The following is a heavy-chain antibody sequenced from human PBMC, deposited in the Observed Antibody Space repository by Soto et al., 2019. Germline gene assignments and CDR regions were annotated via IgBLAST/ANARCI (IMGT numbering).Heavy chain of an antibody. J-gene: IGHJ4*01. D-gene: IGHD2-21*01. V-gene: IGHV4-59*02. CDR1: GDSGSTYY. Sequence: SGTLSLTCGVSGDSGSTYYWSWIRQPPGKGLEWIGYVYYSGSTLYNPSLESRVTLSIDMSKKQVSLKLNSVIAADTAVYYCARTRMIESWIDYWGHGTLVTVSS. CDR2: VYYSGST. CDR3: ARTRMIESWIDY.